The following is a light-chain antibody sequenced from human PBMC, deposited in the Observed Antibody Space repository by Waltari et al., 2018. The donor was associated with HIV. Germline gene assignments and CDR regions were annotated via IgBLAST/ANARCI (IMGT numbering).Light chain of an antibody. Sequence: QSVLTQPPSASGTPGQRVSISCSGSSSNIGSNYVYWYQQLPGTAPKLLMYRNDERPSGVPDRFSGSKSGTSASLAISGRRSEDEADYYCAAWDDSLSAWVFGGGTKLTVL. CDR3: AAWDDSLSAWV. CDR2: RND. CDR1: SSNIGSNY. V-gene: IGLV1-47*01. J-gene: IGLJ3*02.